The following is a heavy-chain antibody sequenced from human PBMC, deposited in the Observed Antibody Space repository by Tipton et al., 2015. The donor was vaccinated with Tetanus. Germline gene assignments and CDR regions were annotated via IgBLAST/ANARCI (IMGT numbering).Heavy chain of an antibody. D-gene: IGHD5-12*01. CDR3: AKAKTWIYLWFGDL. Sequence: SLRLSCVASGFTFSSYPMTWVRQAPGKGLEWVSGVSGSGGSTYYADYVRGRFTVSRDNSRDTLYLQMNSLRADDTAVYYCAKAKTWIYLWFGDLFGQGTLVSVSS. V-gene: IGHV3-23*01. J-gene: IGHJ5*02. CDR1: GFTFSSYP. CDR2: VSGSGGST.